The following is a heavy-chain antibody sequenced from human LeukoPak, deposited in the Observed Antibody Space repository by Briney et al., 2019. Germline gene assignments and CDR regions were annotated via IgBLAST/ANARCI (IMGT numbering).Heavy chain of an antibody. D-gene: IGHD5-12*01. J-gene: IGHJ4*02. CDR3: AKSVAPVKGDFDY. Sequence: GGSLRLSCAASGFTFSNYAMSWVRQAPGKGLEWASTITSTGGTTYNADSVKGRFTISRDNFKNTLYLQMNSLSAEDTAVYYCAKSVAPVKGDFDYWGQGTLVTVSS. CDR2: ITSTGGTT. V-gene: IGHV3-23*01. CDR1: GFTFSNYA.